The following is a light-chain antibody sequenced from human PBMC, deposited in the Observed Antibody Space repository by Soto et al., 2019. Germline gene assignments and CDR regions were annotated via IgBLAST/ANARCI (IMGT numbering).Light chain of an antibody. V-gene: IGLV2-14*01. J-gene: IGLJ1*01. CDR2: DVS. CDR3: SSYTSSSTLV. Sequence: QSALTQPVSVSGSPGQSITISCTGTSSDVGGYNSVSWYQQHPGKAPKLMIYDVSNRPSGVSNRFSGSKSGNTASLTISVLQAEDEADYYCSSYTSSSTLVFGTGTKVTVL. CDR1: SSDVGGYNS.